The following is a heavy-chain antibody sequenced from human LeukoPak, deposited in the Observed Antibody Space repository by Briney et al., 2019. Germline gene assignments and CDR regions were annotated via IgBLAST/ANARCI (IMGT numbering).Heavy chain of an antibody. J-gene: IGHJ5*02. V-gene: IGHV3-15*01. CDR2: IKGKTDGGTT. CDR3: ATLYGCSSYT. D-gene: IGHD2-15*01. Sequence: TGGSLRLSCAASGFTFTNAWMNWVRQAPGKGLEWIGRIKGKTDGGTTDYAAPVKGRFSISRDDSIHTLYLQMNSLTTEDTAVYYCATLYGCSSYTLGQGTLVTVSS. CDR1: GFTFTNAW.